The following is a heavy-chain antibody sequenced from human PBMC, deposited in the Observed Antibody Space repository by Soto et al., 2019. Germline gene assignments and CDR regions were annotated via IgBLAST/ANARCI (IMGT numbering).Heavy chain of an antibody. D-gene: IGHD2-2*01. CDR2: IIPISGTA. CDR3: ARSQGSSTSLEIYYYYYYGMDV. CDR1: GGTFSSYA. J-gene: IGHJ6*02. Sequence: QVQLVQSGAEVKKPGSSVKVSCKASGGTFSSYAISWVRQAPGQGLEWMGGIIPISGTANYAQKFQGRVTITADESTSTAYMELSSLRSEDTAVYYCARSQGSSTSLEIYYYYYYGMDVWGQGTRVTVS. V-gene: IGHV1-69*01.